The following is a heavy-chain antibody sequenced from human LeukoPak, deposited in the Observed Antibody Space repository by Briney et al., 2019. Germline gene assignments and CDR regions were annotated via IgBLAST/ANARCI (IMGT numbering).Heavy chain of an antibody. Sequence: GGPLRLSCAASGFAFNNYGMHWVRQAPGKGLEWVALIWYDGNNENYADSVKGRFTISRDNSRNTLDLQMNSLRAEDTAVYYCARGWGSNAYASAFDFWGQGTMVTVSS. V-gene: IGHV3-33*01. J-gene: IGHJ3*01. D-gene: IGHD3-16*01. CDR2: IWYDGNNE. CDR1: GFAFNNYG. CDR3: ARGWGSNAYASAFDF.